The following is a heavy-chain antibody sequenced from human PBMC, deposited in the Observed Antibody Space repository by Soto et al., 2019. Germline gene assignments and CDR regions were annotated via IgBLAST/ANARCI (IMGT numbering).Heavy chain of an antibody. J-gene: IGHJ6*02. D-gene: IGHD2-2*02. CDR2: INAGNGNT. Sequence: ASVKVSCKASGYTFTIYAMHCVRQSAVQRLEWMGWINAGNGNTKYSQKFQGRVTITRDTSASTAYMELSSLRSEDTAVYYCARVGYCSSTSCYTLGMDVWGQGTTVTVSS. CDR1: GYTFTIYA. V-gene: IGHV1-3*01. CDR3: ARVGYCSSTSCYTLGMDV.